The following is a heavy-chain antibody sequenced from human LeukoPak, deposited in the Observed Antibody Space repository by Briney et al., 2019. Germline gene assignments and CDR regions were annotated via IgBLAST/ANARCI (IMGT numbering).Heavy chain of an antibody. Sequence: SVKVSCKASGGTFSSYAISWVRQAPGQGLEWMGGIIPIFGTANYAQKFQGRVTVTTDESTSTAYMELSSLRSEDTAVYYCAGGTMVRGVFDYWGQGTLVTVSS. CDR2: IIPIFGTA. CDR3: AGGTMVRGVFDY. J-gene: IGHJ4*02. V-gene: IGHV1-69*05. CDR1: GGTFSSYA. D-gene: IGHD3-10*01.